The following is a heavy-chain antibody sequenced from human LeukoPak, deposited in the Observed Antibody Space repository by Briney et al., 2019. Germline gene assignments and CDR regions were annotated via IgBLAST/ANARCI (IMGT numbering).Heavy chain of an antibody. CDR3: ARAPYGSGSYYYYMDV. J-gene: IGHJ6*03. Sequence: GGSLRLSCAASGFTFSSYSMNWVRQAPGKGLEWVSSISSSSSYIYYADSVKGRFTISRDNAKNSLYLQMNSLRAEDPAVYYCARAPYGSGSYYYYMDVWGKGTTVTVSS. CDR1: GFTFSSYS. V-gene: IGHV3-21*01. D-gene: IGHD3-10*01. CDR2: ISSSSSYI.